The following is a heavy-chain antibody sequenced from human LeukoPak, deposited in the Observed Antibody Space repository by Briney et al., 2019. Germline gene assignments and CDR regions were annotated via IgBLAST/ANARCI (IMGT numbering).Heavy chain of an antibody. D-gene: IGHD2-2*01. CDR2: IWYDGSNK. CDR1: GFTFSSYG. J-gene: IGHJ4*02. Sequence: PGGSLRLSCAASGFTFSSYGMHWVRQAPGKGLEWVAVIWYDGSNKYYADSVKGRFTISRDNSKNTLYLQMNSLRAEDTAVYYCARDGSADYFDYWGQGALVTVSS. CDR3: ARDGSADYFDY. V-gene: IGHV3-33*01.